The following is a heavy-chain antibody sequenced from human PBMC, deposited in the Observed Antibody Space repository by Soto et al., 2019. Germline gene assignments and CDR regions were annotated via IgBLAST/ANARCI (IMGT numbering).Heavy chain of an antibody. V-gene: IGHV4-39*07. J-gene: IGHJ4*02. Sequence: SETLSLTCTVSGGSISSSSFHWAWIRQPPGGGLEWIGSIYYSGSTYYNPSLKIRVTISVDTSKNQFSLKLSSVTAADTAVYYCARTPLLWGQGTLVTVSS. CDR3: ARTPLL. D-gene: IGHD1-26*01. CDR2: IYYSGST. CDR1: GGSISSSSFH.